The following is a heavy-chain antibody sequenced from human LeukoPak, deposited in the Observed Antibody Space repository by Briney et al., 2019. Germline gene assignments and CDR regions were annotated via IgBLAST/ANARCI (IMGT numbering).Heavy chain of an antibody. D-gene: IGHD1-26*01. CDR3: ARDPTYYLRYGYFDS. J-gene: IGHJ4*02. CDR1: GFTFSDYG. V-gene: IGHV3-33*01. Sequence: GGSLRLSCAASGFTFSDYGFHWVRQAPGKGLEWVAVVWYDGNTQYYAGSVKGRFTISRDNSKNTLYLQMNSLRAEDTAVYYCARDPTYYLRYGYFDSWGQGTLVTVSS. CDR2: VWYDGNTQ.